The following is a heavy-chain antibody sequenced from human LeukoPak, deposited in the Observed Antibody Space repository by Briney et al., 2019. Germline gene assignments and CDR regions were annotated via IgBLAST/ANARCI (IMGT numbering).Heavy chain of an antibody. Sequence: GGSLRLSCAASGFTFSSYEMNWVRQAPGKGLEWASYISSSGSTIYYADSVKGRFTISRDNAKNSLYLQMNSLRAEDTAVYYCASNWNLDYYYYYGMDVWGQGTTVTVSS. D-gene: IGHD1-20*01. V-gene: IGHV3-48*03. CDR3: ASNWNLDYYYYYGMDV. CDR1: GFTFSSYE. J-gene: IGHJ6*02. CDR2: ISSSGSTI.